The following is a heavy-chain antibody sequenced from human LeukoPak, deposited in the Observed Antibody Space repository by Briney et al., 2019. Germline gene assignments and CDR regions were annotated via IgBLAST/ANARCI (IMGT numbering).Heavy chain of an antibody. CDR2: INHSGST. D-gene: IGHD5-24*01. CDR3: ARRIEMAVDY. CDR1: GGSFSGYY. Sequence: PSETLSLTCAVYGGSFSGYYWSWIRQPPGKGLEWIGEINHSGSTNYNPSLKSRVTISVDTSKNQFSLKLSSVTAADTAVYYCARRIEMAVDYWGQGTLVTASS. J-gene: IGHJ4*02. V-gene: IGHV4-34*01.